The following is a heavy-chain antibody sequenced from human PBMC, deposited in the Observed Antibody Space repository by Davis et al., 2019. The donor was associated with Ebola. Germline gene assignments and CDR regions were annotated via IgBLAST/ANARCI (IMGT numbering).Heavy chain of an antibody. CDR3: ASSNIAARPGYYYGMDV. Sequence: AASVKVSCKASGGTFSSYAISWVRQAPGQGLEWMGGIIPIFGTANYAQKFQGRVTITADKSTSTAYMELSSLRSEDTAVYYCASSNIAARPGYYYGMDVWGQGTTVTVSS. D-gene: IGHD6-6*01. J-gene: IGHJ6*02. V-gene: IGHV1-69*06. CDR1: GGTFSSYA. CDR2: IIPIFGTA.